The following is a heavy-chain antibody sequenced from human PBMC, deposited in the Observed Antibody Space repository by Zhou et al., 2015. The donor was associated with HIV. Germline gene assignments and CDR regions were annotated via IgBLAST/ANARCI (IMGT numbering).Heavy chain of an antibody. Sequence: QVQLVQSGAEVKKPGSSVKVSCKASGGTFSSYAISWVRQAPGQGLEWMGGIIPIFGTANYAQKFQGRVTITADESTSTAYMELRGLTSEDAAVYYCASGYSDSSSWSLFDYWGQGTLVTVSS. CDR1: GGTFSSYA. D-gene: IGHD6-13*01. J-gene: IGHJ4*02. V-gene: IGHV1-69*01. CDR3: ASGYSDSSSWSLFDY. CDR2: IIPIFGTA.